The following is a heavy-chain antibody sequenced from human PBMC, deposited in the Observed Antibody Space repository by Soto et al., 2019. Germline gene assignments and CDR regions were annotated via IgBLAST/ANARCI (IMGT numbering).Heavy chain of an antibody. CDR2: ISVTPGIT. CDR1: GFTMSTYS. D-gene: IGHD1-26*01. J-gene: IGHJ6*01. CDR3: SKWEANGAL. Sequence: EMQLLESGGGLVQPGGSLRLSCAASGFTMSTYSVPWVRQAPGKGLEWVAGISVTPGITFYADSVKGRFTISRDSSNNAVSREPKSRLSKNMGLYFCSKWEANGALWGHGPGVTAS. V-gene: IGHV3-23*01.